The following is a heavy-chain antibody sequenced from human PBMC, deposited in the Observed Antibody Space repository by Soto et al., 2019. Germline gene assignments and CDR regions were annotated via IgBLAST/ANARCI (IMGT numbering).Heavy chain of an antibody. CDR2: ISGSGATT. CDR3: AKFFAETGGSSGWPWSFHY. J-gene: IGHJ4*02. Sequence: EVQLLESGGGLVQPGRSLRVSCAASGFTFSSYAMSWVRQALGKGLEWVSAISGSGATTYYADSVKGRFTISRDNSESTLSLQMNSLRVEDTAIYYCAKFFAETGGSSGWPWSFHYWGQGTLVTVSS. V-gene: IGHV3-23*01. CDR1: GFTFSSYA. D-gene: IGHD6-25*01.